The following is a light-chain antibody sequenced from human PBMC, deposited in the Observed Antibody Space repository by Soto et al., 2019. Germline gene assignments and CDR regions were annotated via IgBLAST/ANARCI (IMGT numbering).Light chain of an antibody. V-gene: IGKV3-15*01. Sequence: EIVMTQSPATLSVSPGERATLSCRASQSLTTNLAWYQQRPGQAPRLLIYCASTRATGIPARFSGSGSGTEFTLTISSLQSEDFAVYYCQHYNNWPPEYTFGQGTKLEIK. CDR2: CAS. CDR1: QSLTTN. CDR3: QHYNNWPPEYT. J-gene: IGKJ2*01.